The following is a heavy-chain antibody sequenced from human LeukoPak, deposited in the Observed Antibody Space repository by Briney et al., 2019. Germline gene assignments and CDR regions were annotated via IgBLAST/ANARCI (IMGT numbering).Heavy chain of an antibody. V-gene: IGHV3-48*03. CDR3: ARRERVGALDY. Sequence: GGSLRLSCAASGFTFSSYEMNWVRQAPGKGLEWVSYISSSGSTIYYADSVKGRFTISRDNAKNSLYLQMNSLRAEDTAVYYCARRERVGALDYWGQGTLVTVSS. CDR2: ISSSGSTI. D-gene: IGHD1-26*01. J-gene: IGHJ4*02. CDR1: GFTFSSYE.